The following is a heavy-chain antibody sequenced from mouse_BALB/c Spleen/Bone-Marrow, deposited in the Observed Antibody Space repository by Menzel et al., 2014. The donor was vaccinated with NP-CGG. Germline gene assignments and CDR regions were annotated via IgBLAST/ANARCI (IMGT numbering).Heavy chain of an antibody. D-gene: IGHD1-3*01. V-gene: IGHV1-5*01. CDR3: TGGKDYYAMDY. CDR2: IYPGNSDT. Sequence: DVKLQESGTVLARPGASVKMSCKASGYTFTSYWMHWVKQRPGQGLEWIGAIYPGNSDTSYNQKFKGKAKLTAVTSTSTAYMELSSLTKEDSAVYYCTGGKDYYAMDYWGQGTSVTVSS. CDR1: GYTFTSYW. J-gene: IGHJ4*01.